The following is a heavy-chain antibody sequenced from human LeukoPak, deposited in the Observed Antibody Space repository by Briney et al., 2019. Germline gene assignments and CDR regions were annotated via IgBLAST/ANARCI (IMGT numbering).Heavy chain of an antibody. J-gene: IGHJ1*01. CDR2: IYHSGST. CDR3: ARGGAARLHFQN. Sequence: SETLSLTCAVYGGSFSGYYWNWIRQPPGKGLEWIGYIYHSGSTNYNPSLQSRVTISVDTSKNQFSLNLNSVTAADTAVYYCARGGAARLHFQNWGQGTLVTVSS. D-gene: IGHD6-6*01. CDR1: GGSFSGYY. V-gene: IGHV4-59*01.